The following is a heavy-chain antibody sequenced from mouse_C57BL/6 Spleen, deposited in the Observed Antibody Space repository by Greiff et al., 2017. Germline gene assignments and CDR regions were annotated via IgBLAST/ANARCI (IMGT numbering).Heavy chain of an antibody. Sequence: QVQLKQPGTELVKPGASVKLSCKASGYTFTSYWMHWVKQRPGQGLEWIGNINPSNGGTNYNEKFKSKATLTVDKSSSTAYMQLSSLTSEDSAVNWCARGPNWAYFDYWGQGTTLTVSS. CDR1: GYTFTSYW. J-gene: IGHJ2*01. CDR3: ARGPNWAYFDY. V-gene: IGHV1-53*01. CDR2: INPSNGGT. D-gene: IGHD4-1*01.